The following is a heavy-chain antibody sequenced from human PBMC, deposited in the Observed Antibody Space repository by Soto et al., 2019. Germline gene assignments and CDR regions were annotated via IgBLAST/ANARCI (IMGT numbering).Heavy chain of an antibody. CDR2: IDPSDSYT. J-gene: IGHJ4*02. CDR3: ARLQPAAGDNDLTFDY. D-gene: IGHD6-13*01. Sequence: EVQLVQSGAEVKEPGESLRISCKGSGYSFTSYWISWVRQMPGKGLEWMGRIDPSDSYTNYSPSFQGHVTISADKSISTAYLQLSSLKASDTAMYYCARLQPAAGDNDLTFDYWGQGTLVTVSS. V-gene: IGHV5-10-1*01. CDR1: GYSFTSYW.